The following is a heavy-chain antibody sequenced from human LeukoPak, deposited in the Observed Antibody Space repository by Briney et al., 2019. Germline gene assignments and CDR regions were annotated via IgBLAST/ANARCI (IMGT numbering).Heavy chain of an antibody. D-gene: IGHD1-26*01. V-gene: IGHV3-30*18. CDR2: ISYDGSNK. Sequence: GGSLRLSCAASGFTFSSYGMHWVRQAPGKGLEWVAVISYDGSNKYYADSVKGRFTISRDNSKNTLYLQMNSLRAEDTAVYYCAEGFLAPSGSYSQYWGQGTLVTVSS. CDR1: GFTFSSYG. CDR3: AEGFLAPSGSYSQY. J-gene: IGHJ4*02.